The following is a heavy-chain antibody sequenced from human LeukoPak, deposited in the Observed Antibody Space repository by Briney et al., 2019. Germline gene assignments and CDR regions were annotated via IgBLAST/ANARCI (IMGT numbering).Heavy chain of an antibody. CDR3: ARESLGSVDPRRYSTTVSQDV. CDR1: GFTVTTNY. J-gene: IGHJ6*04. V-gene: IGHV3-53*01. Sequence: QAGGSLRLSCAASGFTVTTNYMSWVRQAPGKGLEWVSVIYRDDSSYYADSVKGRFTISRDNSKNTLYLQMHSLRAEDTAVYYCARESLGSVDPRRYSTTVSQDVWGKGTTVTISS. D-gene: IGHD4-17*01. CDR2: IYRDDSS.